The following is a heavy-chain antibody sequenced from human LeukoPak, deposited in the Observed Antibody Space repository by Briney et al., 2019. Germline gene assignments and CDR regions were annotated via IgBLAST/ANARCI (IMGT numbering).Heavy chain of an antibody. J-gene: IGHJ4*02. D-gene: IGHD6-19*01. V-gene: IGHV3-7*01. CDR1: GFTFSSYW. CDR2: IKEDGSIQ. CDR3: ARDVWTGVAVSDY. Sequence: PGGSLRLSCVASGFTFSSYWMTWVRQAPGKGLEWLANIKEDGSIQYYLDSVRGRFTISRDNAKTSVYLQLNSLRADDTAVYYCARDVWTGVAVSDYWGQGTLVNVSS.